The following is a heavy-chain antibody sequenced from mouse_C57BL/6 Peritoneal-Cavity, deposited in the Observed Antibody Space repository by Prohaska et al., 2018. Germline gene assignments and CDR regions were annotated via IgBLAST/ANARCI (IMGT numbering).Heavy chain of an antibody. Sequence: EVQLLETGGGLVQPGGSRGLSCEGSGFTFSGFWMSWVRQTPGKTLEWIGDINSDGSAIYYAPSIKDRFTIFRDNDKSTLYLQMSNVRSEDTATYFCMRYHDGYWYFDVWGTGTTVTVSS. J-gene: IGHJ1*03. D-gene: IGHD2-12*01. CDR1: GFTFSGFW. CDR3: MRYHDGYWYFDV. V-gene: IGHV11-2*01. CDR2: INSDGSAI.